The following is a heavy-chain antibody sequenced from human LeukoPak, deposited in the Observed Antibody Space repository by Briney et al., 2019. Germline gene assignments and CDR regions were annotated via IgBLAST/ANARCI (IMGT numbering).Heavy chain of an antibody. V-gene: IGHV4-34*01. J-gene: IGHJ6*02. Sequence: SETLSLTCAVYGGSFSGYYWSWIRQPPGKGLEWIGEINHSGSTNYNPSLKSRVTIPVDRSKNQFSLKLSSVTAADTAVYYCARDPPYGMDVWGQGTTVTVSS. CDR2: INHSGST. CDR1: GGSFSGYY. CDR3: ARDPPYGMDV.